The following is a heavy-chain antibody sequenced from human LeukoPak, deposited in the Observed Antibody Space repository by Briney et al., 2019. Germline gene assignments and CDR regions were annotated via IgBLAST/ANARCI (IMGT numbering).Heavy chain of an antibody. D-gene: IGHD3-3*01. J-gene: IGHJ4*02. CDR1: GFTFSNYA. V-gene: IGHV3-23*01. CDR3: AKDRLEWLLYADD. CDR2: ISGSGGSI. Sequence: GGSLRLSCAASGFTFSNYAMSWVRQAPGKGLEWVSAISGSGGSIYYADSVKGRFTISKDNSKKTLYLQMNSLRAEDTALYYCAKDRLEWLLYADDWGQGTLVTVSS.